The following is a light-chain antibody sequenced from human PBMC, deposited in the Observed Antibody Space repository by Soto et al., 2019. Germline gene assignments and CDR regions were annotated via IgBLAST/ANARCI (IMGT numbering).Light chain of an antibody. CDR2: RNN. Sequence: QSVLTQPPSASGTPGQRVTISCSGSSSNIGRNYVDWYQQLPGTAPKLLIYRNNQRPSGVPDRFSGSKSGTSASLAISGLRSEDEDDDDCAAWDDSLSGVVFGGGTKLTVL. V-gene: IGLV1-47*01. J-gene: IGLJ2*01. CDR3: AAWDDSLSGVV. CDR1: SSNIGRNY.